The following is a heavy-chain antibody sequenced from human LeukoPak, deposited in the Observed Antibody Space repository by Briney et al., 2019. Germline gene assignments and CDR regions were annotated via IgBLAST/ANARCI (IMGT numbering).Heavy chain of an antibody. CDR1: GGTFSSYA. CDR2: IIPILGIA. Sequence: ASVKVSCKASGGTFSSYAISWVRQAPGQGLEWMGRIIPILGIANYAQKFQGRVTITADKSTSTAYMELSSLRSEDTAVYYCASRTMAPPYFDYWGQGTLVTVSS. CDR3: ASRTMAPPYFDY. J-gene: IGHJ4*02. V-gene: IGHV1-69*04. D-gene: IGHD3-10*01.